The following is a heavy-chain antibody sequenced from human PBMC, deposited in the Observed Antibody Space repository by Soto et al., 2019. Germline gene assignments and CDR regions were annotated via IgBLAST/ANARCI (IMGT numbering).Heavy chain of an antibody. CDR3: ARSPRGPPWFGESTNYYYYGMDV. D-gene: IGHD3-10*01. CDR1: GFTFSSYG. J-gene: IGHJ6*02. V-gene: IGHV3-33*01. CDR2: IWYDGSNK. Sequence: GGSLRLSCAASGFTFSSYGMHWVRQAPGKGLEWVAVIWYDGSNKYYADSVKGRFTISRDNSKNTLYLQMNSLSAEDTAVYYCARSPRGPPWFGESTNYYYYGMDVWGQGTTVTVSS.